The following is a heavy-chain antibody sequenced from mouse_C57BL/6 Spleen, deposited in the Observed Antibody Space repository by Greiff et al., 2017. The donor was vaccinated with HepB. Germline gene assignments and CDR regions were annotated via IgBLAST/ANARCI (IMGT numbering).Heavy chain of an antibody. CDR3: AREAHDYHAMDY. CDR2: IHPNSGST. CDR1: GYTFTSYW. J-gene: IGHJ4*01. Sequence: QVQLQQSGAELVKPGASVKLSCKASGYTFTSYWMHWVKQRPGQGLEWIGMIHPNSGSTNYNEKFKSKATLTVDKSSSTAYMQLSSLTSEDSAVYYCAREAHDYHAMDYWGQGTSVTVSS. V-gene: IGHV1-64*01.